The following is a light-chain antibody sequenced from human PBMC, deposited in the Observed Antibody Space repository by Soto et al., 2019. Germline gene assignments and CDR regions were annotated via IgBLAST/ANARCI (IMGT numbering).Light chain of an antibody. CDR1: SSDVGSYNL. V-gene: IGLV2-14*02. J-gene: IGLJ1*01. CDR2: DVR. CDR3: SSYTSISTYV. Sequence: QSALTQPASVSGSPGQSITISCTGTSSDVGSYNLVSWYQQHPGKAPKLMIYDVRKRPSGVSNRFSGSKSGNTASLTISGLQAEDEADYYCSSYTSISTYVFGTGTKVTV.